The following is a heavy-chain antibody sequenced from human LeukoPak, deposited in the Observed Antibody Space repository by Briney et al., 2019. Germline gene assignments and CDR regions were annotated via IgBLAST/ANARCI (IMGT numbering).Heavy chain of an antibody. J-gene: IGHJ4*02. CDR2: IHHSGSA. CDR1: GYSISSGYY. CDR3: AGLDITIFGVVNR. D-gene: IGHD3-3*01. V-gene: IGHV4-38-2*02. Sequence: SETLSLTCIVSGYSISSGYYWGWIRQPPGKGLEWIGNIHHSGSAYYNPSLKSRVTISVDTSKNQLSLKLSSVTAADTAVYYCAGLDITIFGVVNRWGQGTLVTVSS.